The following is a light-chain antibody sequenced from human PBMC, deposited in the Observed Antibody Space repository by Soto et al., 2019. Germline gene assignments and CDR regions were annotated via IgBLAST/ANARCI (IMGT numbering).Light chain of an antibody. CDR1: HDISNY. Sequence: DIPMTQSPSSLSASVGDRVTITCQANHDISNYLNWYQQKPGQAPKLLIYDTSNLERGVPSRFNGSGSGTHFTVTINSLQPDDVATYYCQQYDDLPLTFGGGTKVEIK. J-gene: IGKJ4*01. CDR2: DTS. V-gene: IGKV1-33*01. CDR3: QQYDDLPLT.